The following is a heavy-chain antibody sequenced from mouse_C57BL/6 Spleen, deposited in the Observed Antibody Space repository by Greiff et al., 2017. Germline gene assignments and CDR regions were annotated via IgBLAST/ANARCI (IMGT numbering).Heavy chain of an antibody. CDR1: GFTFSSYA. V-gene: IGHV5-4*01. D-gene: IGHD4-1*01. CDR3: ARDRDWDVGFAY. CDR2: ISDGGSYT. J-gene: IGHJ3*01. Sequence: EVKVVESGGGLVKPGGSLKLSCAASGFTFSSYAMSWVRQTPEKRLEWVATISDGGSYTYYPDNVKGRFTISRDNAKNNLYLQMSHLKSEDTAMYYCARDRDWDVGFAYGGQGTLVTVSA.